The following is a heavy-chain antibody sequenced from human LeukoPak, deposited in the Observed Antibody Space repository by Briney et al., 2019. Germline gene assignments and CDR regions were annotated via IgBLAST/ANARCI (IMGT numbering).Heavy chain of an antibody. D-gene: IGHD2-21*02. V-gene: IGHV1-18*01. CDR1: GYTFISYG. CDR3: ARDTYCGGDCYPGVHFDY. Sequence: AAVKVTFKCSGYTFISYGISWLRQAPGQGLDWMGWISAYSGNTNYVQKLQGRVTMTTHRSTSQAYMELSILRSDDTAVYYCARDTYCGGDCYPGVHFDYWGQGTLVTVSS. J-gene: IGHJ4*02. CDR2: ISAYSGNT.